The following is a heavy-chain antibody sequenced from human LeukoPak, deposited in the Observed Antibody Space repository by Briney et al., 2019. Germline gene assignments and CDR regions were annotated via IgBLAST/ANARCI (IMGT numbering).Heavy chain of an antibody. CDR2: ISWNSGSI. CDR1: GFTFDDYA. D-gene: IGHD2-2*01. CDR3: AKGGYCSSTSCYFDY. Sequence: GGSLRLSCAASGFTFDDYAMHWVRQAPGKGLEWVSGISWNSGSIGYADSVKGRFTISRDNAKNSLYLQMNSLRAEDMALYYCAKGGYCSSTSCYFDYWGQGTLVTVSS. V-gene: IGHV3-9*03. J-gene: IGHJ4*02.